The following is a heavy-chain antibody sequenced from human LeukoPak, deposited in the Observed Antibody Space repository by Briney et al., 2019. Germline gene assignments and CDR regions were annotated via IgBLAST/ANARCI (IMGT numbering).Heavy chain of an antibody. Sequence: GESLKISCKGSGYSLTSYWIGWMRQMPGKGLEWMGIIYPGDSDTRYSPSFQGQVTISADKSISTAYLQWSSLKASDTAMYYCARIPGYSSGWYWFDPWGQGTLVTVSS. CDR1: GYSLTSYW. V-gene: IGHV5-51*01. J-gene: IGHJ5*02. CDR2: IYPGDSDT. CDR3: ARIPGYSSGWYWFDP. D-gene: IGHD6-19*01.